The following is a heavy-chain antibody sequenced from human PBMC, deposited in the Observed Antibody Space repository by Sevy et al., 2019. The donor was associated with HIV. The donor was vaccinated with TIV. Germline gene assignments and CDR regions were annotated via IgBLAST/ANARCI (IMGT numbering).Heavy chain of an antibody. J-gene: IGHJ5*02. CDR3: AKDHFSDIVVVPAASHGWFDP. D-gene: IGHD2-2*01. Sequence: GGSRRLSCAASGFTFSSYGMHWVRQAPGKGLEWVAFIRYDGSNKYYADSVKGRFTISRDNSKNTLYLQMNSLRAEDTAVYYCAKDHFSDIVVVPAASHGWFDPWGQGTLVTVSS. CDR2: IRYDGSNK. CDR1: GFTFSSYG. V-gene: IGHV3-30*02.